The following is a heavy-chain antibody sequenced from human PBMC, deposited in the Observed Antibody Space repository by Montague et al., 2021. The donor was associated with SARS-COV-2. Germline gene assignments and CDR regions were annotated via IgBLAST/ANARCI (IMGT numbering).Heavy chain of an antibody. CDR1: GGSIRSYS. Sequence: SETLSLTCTVSGGSIRSYSWSWIRQPAAKGLDWIGRIFASGGTIYSPSLRSRVSMSVAASKNQFSLILTSVTASDTGVYFCARDGGFYGSGGYPLWGQGTLVTVSS. CDR2: IFASGGT. J-gene: IGHJ4*02. V-gene: IGHV4-4*07. D-gene: IGHD3-10*01. CDR3: ARDGGFYGSGGYPL.